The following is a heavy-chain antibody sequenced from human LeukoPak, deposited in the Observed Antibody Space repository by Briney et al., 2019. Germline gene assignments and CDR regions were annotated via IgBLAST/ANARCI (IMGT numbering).Heavy chain of an antibody. CDR1: GGSISSSSHY. D-gene: IGHD2-15*01. V-gene: IGHV4-39*07. Sequence: PSETLSLTCTVSGGSISSSSHYWGWIRQPPGKGLEWIGSINYSGSTYYNPSLKSRVTISVDTSKNQFSLKLTSVTAADTAVYFCARGDCSGGTCYPDYWGQGTLVTVSS. J-gene: IGHJ4*02. CDR2: INYSGST. CDR3: ARGDCSGGTCYPDY.